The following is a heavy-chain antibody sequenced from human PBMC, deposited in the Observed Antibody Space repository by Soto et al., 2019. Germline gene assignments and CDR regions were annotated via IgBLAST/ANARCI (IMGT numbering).Heavy chain of an antibody. Sequence: QVQLQESGPGLVKPSQTLSLTCTVSGGSISSGDYYWSWIRQPPGKGLGWIGSIYYSGSTYYNPSLMSRVTISVGSSMNQFYLKLSSVTAGGTAVYYGASGSYYCDGSGYYHYWYEGTLVTVSS. V-gene: IGHV4-30-4*01. CDR3: ASGSYYCDGSGYYHY. D-gene: IGHD3-22*01. J-gene: IGHJ4*02. CDR2: IYYSGST. CDR1: GGSISSGDYY.